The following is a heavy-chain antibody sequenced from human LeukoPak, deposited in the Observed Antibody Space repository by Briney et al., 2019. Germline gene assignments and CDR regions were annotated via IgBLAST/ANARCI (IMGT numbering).Heavy chain of an antibody. J-gene: IGHJ4*02. CDR2: INPNSGGT. D-gene: IGHD3-10*01. CDR1: GYTFTGYY. Sequence: ASVKVSCKASGYTFTGYYMHWVRQAPGQGLEWMGWINPNSGGTNYAQKFQGRVTMTRDTSISTAYMELSRLRSDDTAVYYCARPHYYGSGSYGYWGQGTLVTVSP. CDR3: ARPHYYGSGSYGY. V-gene: IGHV1-2*02.